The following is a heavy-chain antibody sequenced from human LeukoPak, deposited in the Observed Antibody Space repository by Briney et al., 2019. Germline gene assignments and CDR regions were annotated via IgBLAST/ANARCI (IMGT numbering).Heavy chain of an antibody. CDR3: ATMYSSSSKASYYYYGMDV. CDR1: GYTLTELS. J-gene: IGHJ6*02. CDR2: FDPEDGET. Sequence: ASVKVSCKVSGYTLTELSMHWVRQAPGKGLEWMGGFDPEDGETIYAQKFQGRVTMTEDTSTDTAYMELCSLRSEDTAVYYCATMYSSSSKASYYYYGMDVWGQGTTVTVSS. V-gene: IGHV1-24*01. D-gene: IGHD6-13*01.